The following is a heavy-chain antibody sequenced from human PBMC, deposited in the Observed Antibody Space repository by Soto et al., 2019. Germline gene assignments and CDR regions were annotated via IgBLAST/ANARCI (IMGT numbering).Heavy chain of an antibody. CDR1: GGSFSRRSYY. Sequence: SETLSLTCTVCGGSFSRRSYYWGWIRQPPGKGLEWIGSFHYSGSTYYNPSLKSRVTISVDTSKSQFSLKMSSVTAEDTAVYYRASPGTPKASAIPVYYYYAMDVWGQGTTVS. D-gene: IGHD2-2*02. V-gene: IGHV4-39*01. J-gene: IGHJ6*02. CDR2: FHYSGST. CDR3: ASPGTPKASAIPVYYYYAMDV.